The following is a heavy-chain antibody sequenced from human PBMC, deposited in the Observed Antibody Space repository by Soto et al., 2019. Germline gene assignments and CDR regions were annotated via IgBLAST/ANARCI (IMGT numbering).Heavy chain of an antibody. CDR3: ATRGDYHYYYYRDV. Sequence: PGGSLRLSCAASGFTFSSYWMHWVRQAPGKGLVWVSRINSDGSSTSYADSVKGRFTISRDNAKNTLYLQMNSLRAEDTAVYYCATRGDYHYYYYRDVWGKGTRVTVSS. CDR1: GFTFSSYW. V-gene: IGHV3-74*01. D-gene: IGHD4-17*01. J-gene: IGHJ6*03. CDR2: INSDGSST.